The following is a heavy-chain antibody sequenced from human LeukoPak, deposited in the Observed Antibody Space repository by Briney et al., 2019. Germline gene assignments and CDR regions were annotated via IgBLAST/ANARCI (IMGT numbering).Heavy chain of an antibody. V-gene: IGHV3-30*18. CDR1: GFTFSSYG. Sequence: GGSPRLSCAASGFTFSSYGMHWVRQAPGKGLEWVAVISYDGSNKYYADSVKGRFTISRDNSKNTLYLQMNSLRAEDTAVYYCANWDGESSFDYWGQGTLVTVSS. D-gene: IGHD3-10*01. CDR2: ISYDGSNK. CDR3: ANWDGESSFDY. J-gene: IGHJ4*02.